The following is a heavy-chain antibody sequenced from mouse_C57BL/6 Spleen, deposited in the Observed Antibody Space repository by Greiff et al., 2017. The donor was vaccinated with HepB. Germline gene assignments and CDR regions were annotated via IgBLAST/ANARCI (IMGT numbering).Heavy chain of an antibody. CDR3: AREGEGYFDV. CDR2: ISNLAYSI. V-gene: IGHV5-15*01. J-gene: IGHJ1*03. CDR1: GFTFSDYG. Sequence: EVMLVESGGGLVQPGGSLKLSCAASGFTFSDYGMAWVRQAPRKGPEWVAFISNLAYSIYYADTVTGRFTISRENAKNTLYLEMSSLRSEDTAMYYCAREGEGYFDVWGTGTTVTVSS.